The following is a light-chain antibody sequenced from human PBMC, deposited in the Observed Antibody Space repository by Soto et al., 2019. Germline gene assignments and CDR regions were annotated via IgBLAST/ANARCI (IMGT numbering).Light chain of an antibody. Sequence: QSVLTQPPSASGTPGQRVTISCSGSTSNIGTNSVFWYQHLPGTAPKLLIYRSNQRASGVPDRFSGSKSGTSASLAISGLRSEGEADYYCAAWDDSLSGQVFGGGTKLTVL. V-gene: IGLV1-47*01. CDR1: TSNIGTNS. CDR2: RSN. J-gene: IGLJ2*01. CDR3: AAWDDSLSGQV.